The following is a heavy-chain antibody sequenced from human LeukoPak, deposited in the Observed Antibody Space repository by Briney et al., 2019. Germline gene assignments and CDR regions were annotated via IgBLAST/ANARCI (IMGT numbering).Heavy chain of an antibody. D-gene: IGHD1-26*01. Sequence: GGSLRLSCAASGFTFSSYGMRGARQAPGKGLEWVAVIWNDGSDKYYADSVKGRFTISRDNSKNTLYLQMNSLRAEDTAVYYCAKPTRGSGSFLIDFWGQGTLVTVSS. CDR2: IWNDGSDK. CDR1: GFTFSSYG. J-gene: IGHJ4*02. CDR3: AKPTRGSGSFLIDF. V-gene: IGHV3-33*06.